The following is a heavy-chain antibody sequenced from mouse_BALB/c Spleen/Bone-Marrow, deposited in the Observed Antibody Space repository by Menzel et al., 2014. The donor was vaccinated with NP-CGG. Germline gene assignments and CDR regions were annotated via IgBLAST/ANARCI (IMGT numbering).Heavy chain of an antibody. Sequence: QVQLQQSGPELVKPGASAKISCKASGYAFSTSWMNWVKQRPGQGLEWIGRIYPGDGDTNYNGKFKGKATLTADKSSSTAYMQRSNLTSVDSAVYFCARSDGYRAMDYWGQGTSVTFSS. CDR2: IYPGDGDT. CDR1: GYAFSTSW. J-gene: IGHJ4*01. D-gene: IGHD2-3*01. V-gene: IGHV1-82*01. CDR3: ARSDGYRAMDY.